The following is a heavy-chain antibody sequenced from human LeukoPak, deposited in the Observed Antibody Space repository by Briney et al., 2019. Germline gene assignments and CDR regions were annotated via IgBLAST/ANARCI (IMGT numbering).Heavy chain of an antibody. D-gene: IGHD3-22*01. V-gene: IGHV3-30*18. CDR2: ISYDGSNK. CDR3: AKFRIPSSGYFDY. J-gene: IGHJ4*02. CDR1: SFIFSNYD. Sequence: PGGSLRLSCAASSFIFSNYDMSWVRQAPGKGLEWVAVISYDGSNKYYADSVKGRFTISRDNSKNTLYLQMNSLRAEDTAVYYCAKFRIPSSGYFDYWGQGTLVTVSS.